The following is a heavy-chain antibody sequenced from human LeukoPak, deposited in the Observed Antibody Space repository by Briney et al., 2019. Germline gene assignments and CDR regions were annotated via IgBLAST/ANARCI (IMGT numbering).Heavy chain of an antibody. CDR1: GYSFTAQY. V-gene: IGHV1-69*13. CDR2: IIPIFDSA. D-gene: IGHD3-22*01. J-gene: IGHJ4*02. CDR3: AKETYYYDTSDYG. Sequence: ASVKVSCKASGYSFTAQYMHWLRQAPGQGLEWMGGIIPIFDSAGYARKFQDRITIIADGSTNTAYMELYSLRPEDTAVYYCAKETYYYDTSDYGWGQGTLVTVSS.